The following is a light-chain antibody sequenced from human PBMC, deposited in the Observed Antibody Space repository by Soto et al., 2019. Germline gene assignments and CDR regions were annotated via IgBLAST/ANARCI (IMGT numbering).Light chain of an antibody. Sequence: DIQMTQSQSSLSASVGDRVTITCRASQGISNYLAWYRQKPGKVPKLLIYAASTLQSGVPSRFSGSGSGTDFTFTISSLQPEDIATYYCQQYSHLITFGQGTRLEIK. CDR2: AAS. CDR3: QQYSHLIT. CDR1: QGISNY. J-gene: IGKJ5*01. V-gene: IGKV1-27*01.